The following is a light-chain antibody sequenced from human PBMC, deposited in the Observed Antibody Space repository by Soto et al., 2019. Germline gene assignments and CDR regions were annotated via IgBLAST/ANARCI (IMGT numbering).Light chain of an antibody. CDR2: GAS. V-gene: IGKV3-20*01. Sequence: EIVLTQSPVTLSLSPGERATLSCRASESVNSAYLAWYQHRPAQAPRLLIYGASSRATGVPDRFSGSGSGTEFTLTITRLEPADFALYYCQQYGYSPWTFGLVTKVDIK. CDR3: QQYGYSPWT. J-gene: IGKJ1*01. CDR1: ESVNSAY.